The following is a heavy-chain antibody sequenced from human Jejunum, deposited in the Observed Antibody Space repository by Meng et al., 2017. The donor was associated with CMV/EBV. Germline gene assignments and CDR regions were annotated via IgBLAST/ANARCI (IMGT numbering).Heavy chain of an antibody. CDR2: IIPIFGTA. J-gene: IGHJ5*02. Sequence: SGDTLRRYAITWVRQAPGQGLEWMGGIIPIFGTATYAQRFQDRVTITADKSTNTAYMELSRLSSEDTAIYYCARECTNCYPGHWFDPWGQGTLVTVSS. D-gene: IGHD2-2*01. V-gene: IGHV1-69*06. CDR1: GDTLRRYA. CDR3: ARECTNCYPGHWFDP.